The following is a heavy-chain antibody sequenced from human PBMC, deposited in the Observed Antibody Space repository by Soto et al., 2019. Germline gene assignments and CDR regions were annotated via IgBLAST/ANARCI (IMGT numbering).Heavy chain of an antibody. J-gene: IGHJ6*02. V-gene: IGHV4-34*01. CDR3: ARGGRSSRRHNDFYYYGMDP. Sequence: PSETLSLTCAVYGGSFSGYYGSWIRQPPGKGVEWIGEINHSGSTNYNPSLKSRVTISVDTSKNEFSLKLSSVTAADTAVYYCARGGRSSRRHNDFYYYGMDPWGQGTTVPVSS. CDR1: GGSFSGYY. D-gene: IGHD6-19*01. CDR2: INHSGST.